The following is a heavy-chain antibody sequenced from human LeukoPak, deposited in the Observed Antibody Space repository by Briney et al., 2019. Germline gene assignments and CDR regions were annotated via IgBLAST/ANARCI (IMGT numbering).Heavy chain of an antibody. D-gene: IGHD3-22*01. V-gene: IGHV3-23*01. CDR2: ISGSGDNT. J-gene: IGHJ4*02. Sequence: GESLRLSCAASGFTFSSYAMSWVRQAPGKGLEWVSGISGSGDNTYYADSVKGRFTISRDNSKNTLYVQVNSLGTEDTAAYYCAKGSYYDSSGSFYFDYWGQGTLVTVSS. CDR1: GFTFSSYA. CDR3: AKGSYYDSSGSFYFDY.